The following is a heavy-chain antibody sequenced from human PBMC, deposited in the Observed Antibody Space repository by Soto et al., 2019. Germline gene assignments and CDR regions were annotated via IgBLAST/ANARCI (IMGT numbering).Heavy chain of an antibody. Sequence: SETLSLTCTVSSGSISTYYWSWIRQPPGKGLEWIGYIYYTGSTNYNPSLKTRVAISMDTSKNQFSLNLSSVTAADTAVYYCARHNYDFWSDRNWFDPWGQGTLVTVSS. J-gene: IGHJ5*02. CDR3: ARHNYDFWSDRNWFDP. CDR1: SGSISTYY. D-gene: IGHD3-3*01. V-gene: IGHV4-59*08. CDR2: IYYTGST.